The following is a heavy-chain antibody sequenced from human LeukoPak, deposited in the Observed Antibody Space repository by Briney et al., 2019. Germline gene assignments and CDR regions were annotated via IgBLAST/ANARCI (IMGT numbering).Heavy chain of an antibody. CDR2: INWNSDSI. D-gene: IGHD1-20*01. Sequence: GGSLRLSCAVSGFTFDDYAMHWVRQVPGKGLEWVSGINWNSDSIGYADSVKGRFTTSRDNSKNTLYLQMNSLRAEDTAVYYCAKGTSYNWNDGWFDPWGNGILVTVSS. V-gene: IGHV3-9*01. CDR3: AKGTSYNWNDGWFDP. J-gene: IGHJ5*02. CDR1: GFTFDDYA.